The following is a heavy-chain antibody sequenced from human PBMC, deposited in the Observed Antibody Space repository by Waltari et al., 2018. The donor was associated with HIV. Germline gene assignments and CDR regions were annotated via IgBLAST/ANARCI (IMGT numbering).Heavy chain of an antibody. V-gene: IGHV4-38-2*01. CDR2: IYHRGST. D-gene: IGHD4-17*01. CDR3: ARGTYGDYFDY. Sequence: QVQLQESGPGLVKASETLSLTCAVSDYSIGNGYYWGWIRQPPGKGPEWMGNIYHRGSTDHTPSLKSRVTISVDTSKNQCSLKLTSVTAADTAVYYCARGTYGDYFDYWGQGTLVTVSS. CDR1: DYSIGNGYY. J-gene: IGHJ4*02.